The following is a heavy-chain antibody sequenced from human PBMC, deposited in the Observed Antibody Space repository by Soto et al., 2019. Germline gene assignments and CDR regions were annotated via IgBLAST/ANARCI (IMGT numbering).Heavy chain of an antibody. V-gene: IGHV4-31*03. J-gene: IGHJ4*02. CDR3: ARAGYCTSSSCYLFEY. CDR2: IFHSGST. D-gene: IGHD2-2*03. Sequence: QVQLQESGPGLVKPPQTLSLTCNVSGGSISSGGYYWTWIRQRLGKGLEWIGYIFHSGSTYYNPSLKSRVTISVDTSKNQFSLKLTSVTAADTAMYYCARAGYCTSSSCYLFEYWGQGTLVTVSS. CDR1: GGSISSGGYY.